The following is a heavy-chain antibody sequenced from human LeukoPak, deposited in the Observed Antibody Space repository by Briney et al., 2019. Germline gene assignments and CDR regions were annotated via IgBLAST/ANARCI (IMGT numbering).Heavy chain of an antibody. CDR1: GGSISSGGSS. CDR2: IYSSGST. Sequence: SQTLSLTCAVSGGSISSGGSSWNWIRQPPGKGLEWIGYIYSSGSTYYNPSLKSRVTISVDTSKNQFSLKLSSVTAADTAVYYCARHAIARRYYDSSGISPPDYWGQGTLVTVSS. J-gene: IGHJ4*02. D-gene: IGHD3-22*01. CDR3: ARHAIARRYYDSSGISPPDY. V-gene: IGHV4-30-2*03.